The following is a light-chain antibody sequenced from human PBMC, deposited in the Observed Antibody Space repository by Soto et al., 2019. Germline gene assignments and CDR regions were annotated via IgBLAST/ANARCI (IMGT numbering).Light chain of an antibody. V-gene: IGKV1-39*01. Sequence: IHMNHSPSILSASFGSRCTINIRASQSISSWLAWYQQKPGKAPKLLIYAASSLQRGVPSTFSGGGSGTDFTLTISSLQPEDFATYYCQQSYSSITFGQGTRLEIK. J-gene: IGKJ5*01. CDR2: AAS. CDR3: QQSYSSIT. CDR1: QSISSW.